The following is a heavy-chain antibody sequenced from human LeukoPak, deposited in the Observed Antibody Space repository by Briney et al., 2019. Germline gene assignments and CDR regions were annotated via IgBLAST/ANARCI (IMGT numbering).Heavy chain of an antibody. CDR3: AKGHRLCTSGNCNSQVDY. CDR2: ISSSGTGT. J-gene: IGHJ4*01. Sequence: GGSLRLSCAASGFTFSSYAMSWVRQAPGKGLVWISTISSSGTGTYYAESVKGRFTISRDNSKNTLYLQMNSLRAEDTAAYYCAKGHRLCTSGNCNSQVDYWGHGTLVIVSS. V-gene: IGHV3-23*01. D-gene: IGHD2-15*01. CDR1: GFTFSSYA.